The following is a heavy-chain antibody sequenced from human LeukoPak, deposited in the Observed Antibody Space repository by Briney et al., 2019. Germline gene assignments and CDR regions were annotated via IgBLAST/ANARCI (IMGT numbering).Heavy chain of an antibody. CDR2: ISSSSSYT. J-gene: IGHJ3*02. V-gene: IGHV3-11*03. Sequence: KPGGSLRLSCAASGFTFSDYYMSWIRQAPGKGLEWVSYISSSSSYTNHADSVKGRFTISRDNAKNSLYLQMNSLRAEDTAVYYCARRVVTISDDAFDIWGQGTMVTVSS. D-gene: IGHD4-23*01. CDR1: GFTFSDYY. CDR3: ARRVVTISDDAFDI.